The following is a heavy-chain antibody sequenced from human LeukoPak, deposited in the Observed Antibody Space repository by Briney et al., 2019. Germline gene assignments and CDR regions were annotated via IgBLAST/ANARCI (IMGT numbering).Heavy chain of an antibody. CDR1: GFTFSSYA. CDR2: ISYDGSNK. CDR3: ARGTQWIQLGNWFDP. V-gene: IGHV3-30*01. J-gene: IGHJ5*02. Sequence: PSGGSLRLSCAASGFTFSSYAMHWVRQAPGKGLEWVAVISYDGSNKYYADSVKGRFTISRDNSKNTLYLQMNSLRAEDTAVYYCARGTQWIQLGNWFDPWGQGTLVTVSS. D-gene: IGHD5-18*01.